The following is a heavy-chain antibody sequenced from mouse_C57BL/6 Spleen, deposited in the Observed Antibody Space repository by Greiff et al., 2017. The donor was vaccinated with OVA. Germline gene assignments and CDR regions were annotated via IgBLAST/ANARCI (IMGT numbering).Heavy chain of an antibody. CDR3: ARNGGYFDV. CDR1: GYTFTSYW. V-gene: IGHV1-64*01. Sequence: VQLQQPGAELVKPGASVKLSCQASGYTFTSYWMHWVKQRPGQGLEWIGMIHPNSGSTNYNEKFKSKASLTVDKSSSTAYMQLSSLTSEDAAVYYCARNGGYFDVWGTGTTVTVSS. J-gene: IGHJ1*03. CDR2: IHPNSGST.